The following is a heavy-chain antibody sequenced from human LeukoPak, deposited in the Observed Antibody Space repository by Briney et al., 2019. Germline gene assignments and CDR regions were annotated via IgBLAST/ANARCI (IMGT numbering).Heavy chain of an antibody. CDR1: GYSISSGYY. J-gene: IGHJ6*03. CDR2: IYHSGST. Sequence: SETLSLTCAVSGYSISSGYYWGCIRQPPGKGREWMGSIYHSGSTYYNPSLKSRVTISVDTSKNQFSLKLSSVTAADTAVYYCARQLSPYYDFWSGYYAPYYYYYMDVWGKGTTVTVSS. CDR3: ARQLSPYYDFWSGYYAPYYYYYMDV. D-gene: IGHD3-3*01. V-gene: IGHV4-38-2*01.